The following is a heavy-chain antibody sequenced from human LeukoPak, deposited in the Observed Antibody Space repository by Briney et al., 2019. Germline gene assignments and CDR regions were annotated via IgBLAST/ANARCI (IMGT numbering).Heavy chain of an antibody. J-gene: IGHJ4*02. CDR3: ARRAPYYDFWPTPFDY. CDR2: IYTSGST. CDR1: GGSISSYY. V-gene: IGHV4-4*07. Sequence: SETLSLTCTVSGGSISSYYWSWIRQPAGKGLEWIGRIYTSGSTNYNPSLKSRVTMSVDTSKNQFSLKLSSVTAADPAVYYCARRAPYYDFWPTPFDYWGQGTLVTVSS. D-gene: IGHD3-3*01.